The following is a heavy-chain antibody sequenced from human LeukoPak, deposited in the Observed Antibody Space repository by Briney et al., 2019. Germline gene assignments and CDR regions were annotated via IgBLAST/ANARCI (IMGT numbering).Heavy chain of an antibody. CDR3: ARCTTGKTFGSLREIKKSREIDY. Sequence: PGGSLRLSCAASGFTFSDYAMHWVRQAPGKGLEWVAIISDDGIKKYYADSKEGRFTISRDNSKNTLYLQVDGLRPEDTAVYYCARCTTGKTFGSLREIKKSREIDYWGQGTLVTVSS. D-gene: IGHD1-1*01. J-gene: IGHJ4*02. CDR1: GFTFSDYA. CDR2: ISDDGIKK. V-gene: IGHV3-30*01.